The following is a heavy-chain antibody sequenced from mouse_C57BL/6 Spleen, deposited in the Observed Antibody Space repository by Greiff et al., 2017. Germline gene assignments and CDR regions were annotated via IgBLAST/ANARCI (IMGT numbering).Heavy chain of an antibody. D-gene: IGHD1-1*01. J-gene: IGHJ4*01. CDR1: GYTFTSYW. CDR3: ATGSSFYYAMDY. Sequence: QVQLQQPGAELVKPGASVKMSCKASGYTFTSYWITWVKQRPGQGLEWIGDIYPGSGSTNYNEKFKSKATLTVATSSSTAYMQLSSLTSEDSAVYYCATGSSFYYAMDYWGQGTSVTVSS. CDR2: IYPGSGST. V-gene: IGHV1-55*01.